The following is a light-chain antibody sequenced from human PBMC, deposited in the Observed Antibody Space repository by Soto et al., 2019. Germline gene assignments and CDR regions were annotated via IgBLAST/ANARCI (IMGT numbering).Light chain of an antibody. Sequence: EIVLTQSPGTLSLSPGDRVTLSCRASQSVSSNYLAWYQQKPGQAPRLIIYATSARATGIPDRFSGSGSGTDFTLTISSLEPEDFAMYYCQQYGDYNSPRYSFGQGTRLEI. CDR3: QQYGDYNSPRYS. J-gene: IGKJ2*03. CDR2: ATS. CDR1: QSVSSNY. V-gene: IGKV3-20*01.